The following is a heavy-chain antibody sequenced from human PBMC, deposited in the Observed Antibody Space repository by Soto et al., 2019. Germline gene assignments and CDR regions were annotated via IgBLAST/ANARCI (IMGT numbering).Heavy chain of an antibody. CDR3: DIGAYSDSSSYLDY. CDR2: IYYSGTT. V-gene: IGHV4-30-4*01. Sequence: QVQLQESGPGLVKPSQTLSLTCTVSGDSISSGDHYWSWIRQPPGKGLEWIGYIYYSGTTYSRPSLQSPVTISVHTSKNQFSLKLNYVTAAHTAVECCDIGAYSDSSSYLDYWGQGTLVPVSS. D-gene: IGHD6-13*01. CDR1: GDSISSGDHY. J-gene: IGHJ4*02.